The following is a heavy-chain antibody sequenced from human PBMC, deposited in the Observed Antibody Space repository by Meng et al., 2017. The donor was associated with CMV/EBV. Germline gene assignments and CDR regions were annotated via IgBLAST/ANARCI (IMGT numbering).Heavy chain of an antibody. CDR2: INPNSGGT. CDR1: GYTFTGYY. CDR3: ARLAAMVQYYLDY. J-gene: IGHJ4*02. Sequence: ASVKVSCKASGYTFTGYYMHWVRQAPGQGLEWRGWINPNSGGTNYAQKFQGRVTMTRDTSISTAYMELSRLRSADTAVYYCARLAAMVQYYLDYWGQGTLVTVSS. V-gene: IGHV1-2*02. D-gene: IGHD5-18*01.